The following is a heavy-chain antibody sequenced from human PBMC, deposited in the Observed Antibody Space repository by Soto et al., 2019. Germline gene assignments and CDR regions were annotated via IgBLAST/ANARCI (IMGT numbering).Heavy chain of an antibody. D-gene: IGHD2-8*01. CDR1: GDSIGNIY. J-gene: IGHJ2*01. V-gene: IGHV4-4*07. Sequence: SETLSLTCAISGDSIGNIYWSWIRQPAGKGLESLGRLSASGRTNYSPSLQSRVTMSLDRSKNRFSLRLTSVSAADTAVYFCARGMGRYFDLWGRGTLVTVSS. CDR2: LSASGRT. CDR3: ARGMGRYFDL.